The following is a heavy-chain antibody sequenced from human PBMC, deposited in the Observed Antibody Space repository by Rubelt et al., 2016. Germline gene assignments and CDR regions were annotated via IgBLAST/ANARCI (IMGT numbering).Heavy chain of an antibody. CDR3: ASGYDSSGYYYPDRKENWFDP. J-gene: IGHJ5*02. V-gene: IGHV4-39*01. Sequence: QLQLQESGPGLVKPSETLSLTCTVSGGSISSSSYYWGWIRQPPGKGLEWIGSIYYSGSTYYHPSLKSRVTISVDTSKNQFSRKLSSVTAADTAVYDWASGYDSSGYYYPDRKENWFDPWGQGTLVTVSS. D-gene: IGHD3-22*01. CDR1: GGSISSSSYY. CDR2: IYYSGST.